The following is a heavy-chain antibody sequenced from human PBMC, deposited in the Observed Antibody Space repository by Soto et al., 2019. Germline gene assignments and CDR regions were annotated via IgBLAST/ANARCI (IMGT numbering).Heavy chain of an antibody. CDR1: GFTFSSYA. J-gene: IGHJ6*03. D-gene: IGHD2-15*01. V-gene: IGHV3-23*01. Sequence: GGSLRLSCAASGFTFSSYAMSWVRQAPGKGLEWVSAISGSGGSTYYADSVKGRFTISRDNSKNTLYLQMNSLRAEDTAVYYCAKASLLLYYYYYMDVWGKGTTVTVSS. CDR3: AKASLLLYYYYYMDV. CDR2: ISGSGGST.